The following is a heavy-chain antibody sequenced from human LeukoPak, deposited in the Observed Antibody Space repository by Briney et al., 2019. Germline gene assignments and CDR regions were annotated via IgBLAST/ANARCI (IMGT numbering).Heavy chain of an antibody. D-gene: IGHD5-24*01. CDR1: GGSISSSSYY. Sequence: SETLSLTCTVSGGSISSSSYYWGWIRQPPGKGLEWIGSIYYSGSTNYNPSLKSRVTISVDTSKNQFSLKLSSVTAADTAVYYCARGRWLQFTPFDYWGQGTLVTVSS. V-gene: IGHV4-39*07. CDR2: IYYSGST. J-gene: IGHJ4*02. CDR3: ARGRWLQFTPFDY.